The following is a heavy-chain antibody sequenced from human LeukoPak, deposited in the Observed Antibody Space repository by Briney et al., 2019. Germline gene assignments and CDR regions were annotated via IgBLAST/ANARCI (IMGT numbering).Heavy chain of an antibody. CDR2: ISGSGGST. Sequence: GGSLRLSCAASGFTFSSYAMSWVRQAPGKGLEWVSAISGSGGSTYYADSVKGRFTISRDNSKNTLYLQMNSLRAEDTAVYYCARDEYVHTHTNWFDPWGQGTLVTVSS. D-gene: IGHD6-6*01. J-gene: IGHJ5*02. CDR1: GFTFSSYA. CDR3: ARDEYVHTHTNWFDP. V-gene: IGHV3-23*01.